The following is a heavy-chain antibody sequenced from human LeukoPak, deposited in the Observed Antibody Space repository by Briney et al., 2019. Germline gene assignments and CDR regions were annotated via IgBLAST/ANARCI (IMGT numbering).Heavy chain of an antibody. CDR2: ISGSGGST. J-gene: IGHJ6*02. D-gene: IGHD3-16*02. Sequence: PGGSLRLSCAASGFTFTNAWMTWVRQAPGKGLEWVSAISGSGGSTYYADSVKGRFTISRDNSKNTLYLQMNSLRAEDTAVYYCAKGDYVWGSYRFPRSYYYYYGMDVWGQGTTVTVSS. CDR1: GFTFTNAW. CDR3: AKGDYVWGSYRFPRSYYYYYGMDV. V-gene: IGHV3-23*01.